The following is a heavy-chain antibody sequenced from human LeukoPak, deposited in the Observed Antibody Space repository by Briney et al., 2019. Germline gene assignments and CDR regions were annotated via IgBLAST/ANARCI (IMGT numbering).Heavy chain of an antibody. CDR3: ARSSGIAVAGTGNWFDP. CDR1: GGSISSHY. D-gene: IGHD6-19*01. CDR2: IFTSGST. Sequence: SETLSLTCTVSGGSISSHYWSWIRPPAGKGLEWIGRIFTSGSTTYNPSLTSRVTMSVDTSKHQSSLKLSSVTAADTAVYYCARSSGIAVAGTGNWFDPSGQGTLVTVS. V-gene: IGHV4-4*07. J-gene: IGHJ5*02.